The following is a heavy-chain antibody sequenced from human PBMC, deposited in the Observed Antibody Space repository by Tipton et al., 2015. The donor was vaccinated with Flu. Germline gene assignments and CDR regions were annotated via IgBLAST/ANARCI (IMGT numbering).Heavy chain of an antibody. Sequence: LRLSCTGSDGSITGYYWSWIRRPPGKGLEYIGFISYTGRPNYNPSLKSRLAISLDASNHQFSLRLRSVSAADSAVYYCARGVIRGDHSYGFDAWGQGTTVTVSS. CDR1: DGSITGYY. V-gene: IGHV4-59*01. J-gene: IGHJ6*02. CDR2: ISYTGRP. D-gene: IGHD2-21*01. CDR3: ARGVIRGDHSYGFDA.